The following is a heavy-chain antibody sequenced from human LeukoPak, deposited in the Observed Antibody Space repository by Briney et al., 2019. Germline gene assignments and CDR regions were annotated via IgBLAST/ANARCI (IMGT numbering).Heavy chain of an antibody. V-gene: IGHV1-58*01. CDR1: GFTFTSSA. Sequence: SVKVSCKASGFTFTSSAVQWVRQARGQRLEWIGWIVVGSSNTDYAQKFQERVTITRDMSTGTAYMELSSLRSEDTAVYYCARDRLGSGSLPTDAFDIWGQGTMVTVSS. CDR3: ARDRLGSGSLPTDAFDI. D-gene: IGHD1-26*01. J-gene: IGHJ3*02. CDR2: IVVGSSNT.